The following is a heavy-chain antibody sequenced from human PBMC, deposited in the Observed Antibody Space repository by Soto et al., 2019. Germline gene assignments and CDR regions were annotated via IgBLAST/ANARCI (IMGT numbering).Heavy chain of an antibody. D-gene: IGHD1-26*01. CDR1: GWSFSGYY. CDR2: INHSGST. V-gene: IGHV4-34*01. CDR3: ASSGSYWYYYYGMDV. J-gene: IGHJ6*02. Sequence: XETLSLTCSVYGWSFSGYYWSWIRQPPGKGLEWIGEINHSGSTNYNPSLKSRVTISVDTSKNQFSLKLSSVTAADTAVYYCASSGSYWYYYYGMDVWGQGTTVTVSS.